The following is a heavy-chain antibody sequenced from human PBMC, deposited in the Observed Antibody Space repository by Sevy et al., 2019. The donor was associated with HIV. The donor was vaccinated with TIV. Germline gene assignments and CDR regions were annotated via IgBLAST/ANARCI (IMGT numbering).Heavy chain of an antibody. CDR3: ARGYDFWSGYYIDYYYYMDV. CDR1: GDSVSSNSAA. Sequence: SQTLSLTCAISGDSVSSNSAAWNWIRQSPSRGLEWLGRTYYRSKWYNDYAVSVKSRITINPDTSKNQFSLQLNSVTPEDTAVYYCARGYDFWSGYYIDYYYYMDVWGKGTTVTVSS. CDR2: TYYRSKWYN. V-gene: IGHV6-1*01. J-gene: IGHJ6*03. D-gene: IGHD3-3*01.